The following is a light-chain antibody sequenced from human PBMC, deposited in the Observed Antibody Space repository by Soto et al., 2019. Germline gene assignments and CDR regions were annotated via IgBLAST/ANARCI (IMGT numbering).Light chain of an antibody. CDR3: QQSYITPVT. CDR1: QSIRRF. CDR2: AAS. V-gene: IGKV1-39*01. Sequence: DIQMTQSPSSLSASVGDRVTITCRASQSIRRFLNWYRQKPGKAPKLLIYAASSFASGVPSRFSGRGSGTGFTLTISSLHPEDFATYHCQQSYITPVTFGQGTRLEIK. J-gene: IGKJ5*01.